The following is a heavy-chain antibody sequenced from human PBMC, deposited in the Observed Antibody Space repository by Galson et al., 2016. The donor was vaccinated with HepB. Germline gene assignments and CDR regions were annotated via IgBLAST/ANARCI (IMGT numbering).Heavy chain of an antibody. D-gene: IGHD6-13*01. J-gene: IGHJ3*02. CDR2: ISSSSSTI. V-gene: IGHV3-48*02. CDR1: GFTFSSYS. CDR3: ARGRGSNWRDAFDI. Sequence: SLRLSCAASGFTFSSYSLNWVLQAPGKGLEWVSYISSSSSTIYYADSVKGRFTISRDNAKNSLYLQMNSLRDEDTAVYYCARGRGSNWRDAFDIWGQGTMVTVSS.